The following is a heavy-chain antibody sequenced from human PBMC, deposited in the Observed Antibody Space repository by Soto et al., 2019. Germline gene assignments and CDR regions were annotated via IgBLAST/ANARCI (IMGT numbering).Heavy chain of an antibody. J-gene: IGHJ4*02. CDR2: ITDRGST. V-gene: IGHV4-34*01. Sequence: QVQLQQWGAGLLKPSETLSLTCAVYGGSFSGYYWSWIRQSPGRGLEWIGEITDRGSTNYNPSLKSRVTISVDTSKNQFSLKMTSVTAADTDVYYCARGVVRRVIIQYTSFFDYWGLGTSVTVSS. D-gene: IGHD3-10*01. CDR1: GGSFSGYY. CDR3: ARGVVRRVIIQYTSFFDY.